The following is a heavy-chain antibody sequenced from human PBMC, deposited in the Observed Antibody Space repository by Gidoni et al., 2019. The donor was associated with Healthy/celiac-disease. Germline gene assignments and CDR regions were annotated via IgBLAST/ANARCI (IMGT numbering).Heavy chain of an antibody. J-gene: IGHJ3*02. CDR3: AREGCSSTSCYAGYGDAFDI. V-gene: IGHV3-21*01. Sequence: EVQLVESGGCLVKPGGSLILSCAASGFTFSSYSMIWVSQAPGKGLEWVSSISSSSSYIYYADSVKGRFTISRDNAKNSLYLQMNSLRAEETAVYYCAREGCSSTSCYAGYGDAFDIWGQGTMVTVSS. CDR2: ISSSSSYI. D-gene: IGHD2-2*01. CDR1: GFTFSSYS.